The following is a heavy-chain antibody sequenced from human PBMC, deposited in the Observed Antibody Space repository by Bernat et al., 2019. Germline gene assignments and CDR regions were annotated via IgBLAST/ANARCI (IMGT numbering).Heavy chain of an antibody. V-gene: IGHV3-23*01. J-gene: IGHJ4*02. Sequence: EVQLLESGGGLVQPGGSLRLSCAASGFTFSSYAMSWVRQAPGKGLEWVSAISGSGGSTYYADSVKGRFTISRDNSKNTMYLQMNSLRAEDTAVYYCAKWLVSSLAGANTFDYWGQGTLVTVSS. D-gene: IGHD1-26*01. CDR3: AKWLVSSLAGANTFDY. CDR2: ISGSGGST. CDR1: GFTFSSYA.